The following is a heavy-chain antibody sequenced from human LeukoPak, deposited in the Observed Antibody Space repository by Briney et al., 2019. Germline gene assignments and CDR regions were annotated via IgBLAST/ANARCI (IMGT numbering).Heavy chain of an antibody. J-gene: IGHJ4*02. V-gene: IGHV5-51*01. D-gene: IGHD1-1*01. CDR1: GNIFTTYW. CDR3: ARSRGALAPDFDY. CDR2: VWPGDSDA. Sequence: GGSLKISCKGSGNIFTTYWIGWVRQMPGKGLEWVGIVWPGDSDARYSPSFEGQVTISADKSISTAYLQWSSLKASDTAMYYCARSRGALAPDFDYWGQGTLVTVSS.